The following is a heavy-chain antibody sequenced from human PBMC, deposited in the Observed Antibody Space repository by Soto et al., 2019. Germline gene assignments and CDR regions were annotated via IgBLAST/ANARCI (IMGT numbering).Heavy chain of an antibody. V-gene: IGHV4-4*02. Sequence: PSETLSLTCVVSSVSITRYSRWTWVRQPPGEGLEWIGEIYHAGGSSYNPSLESRVTMSVDKSKNLFSLNLSFVTAADTAVYYCASRQPIGSGWFSDYWGQGIQVTVSS. J-gene: IGHJ4*02. CDR3: ASRQPIGSGWFSDY. D-gene: IGHD6-19*01. CDR1: SVSITRYSR. CDR2: IYHAGGS.